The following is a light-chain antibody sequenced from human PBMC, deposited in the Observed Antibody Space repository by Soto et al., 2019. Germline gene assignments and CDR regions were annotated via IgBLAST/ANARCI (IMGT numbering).Light chain of an antibody. CDR1: QSINSY. Sequence: DIQMTQSPSSLSASVGDRVTITCRASQSINSYLNWYQQKPGKAPKVLIYAASSLHSGVPSRFSGGGSGTDFTLTISSLQPEDFATYYCQQSYNTPATFGQGTKVDIK. V-gene: IGKV1-39*01. J-gene: IGKJ1*01. CDR3: QQSYNTPAT. CDR2: AAS.